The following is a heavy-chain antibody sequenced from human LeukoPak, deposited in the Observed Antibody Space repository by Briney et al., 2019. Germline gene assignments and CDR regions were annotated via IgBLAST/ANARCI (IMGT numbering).Heavy chain of an antibody. CDR3: ARGSHYYDIREDY. CDR2: IRYDGSNK. J-gene: IGHJ4*02. CDR1: GFTFISYG. V-gene: IGHV3-30*02. D-gene: IGHD3-22*01. Sequence: PGGSLRLSCAASGFTFISYGMYWVRQAPGKGLESVAFIRYDGSNKYYAVSVKGRFTISRDNAKNSLYLQMNSLRAEDTAVYYCARGSHYYDIREDYWGQGTLVTVSS.